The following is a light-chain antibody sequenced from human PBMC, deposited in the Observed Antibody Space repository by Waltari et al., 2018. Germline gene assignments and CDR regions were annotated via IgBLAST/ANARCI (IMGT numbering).Light chain of an antibody. J-gene: IGLJ1*01. V-gene: IGLV2-14*03. CDR2: VVR. CDR3: SSYTSSNTLG. CDR1: SSAAGRYNY. Sequence: QSALTQPASVSGSPGQSITISCTGTSSAAGRYNYVSWYQQHPGKAPTLMIDVVRTRPSGVYNLLSGSKSCNTASLTIAGLQSEDEADYYCSSYTSSNTLGFGTVTKVTVL.